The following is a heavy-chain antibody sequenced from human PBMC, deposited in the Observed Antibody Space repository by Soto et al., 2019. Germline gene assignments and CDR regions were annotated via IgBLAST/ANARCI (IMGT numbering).Heavy chain of an antibody. CDR2: IYPGDSDA. V-gene: IGHV5-51*01. CDR3: ASQIMVMLGSGSDI. J-gene: IGHJ3*02. CDR1: GFSFSTTW. D-gene: IGHD3-3*01. Sequence: GESLKISCLGSGFSFSTTWILWVRQMPGKGLEHLGLIYPGDSDARYSPSFQGQVTISVDKSISTAYLHWSSLKASDTAMYYCASQIMVMLGSGSDIWGQGTMVTVSS.